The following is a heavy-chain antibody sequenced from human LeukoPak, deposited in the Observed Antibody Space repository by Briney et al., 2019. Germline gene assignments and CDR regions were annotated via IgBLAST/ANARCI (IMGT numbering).Heavy chain of an antibody. D-gene: IGHD3-22*01. CDR3: ARSYDSSGYTYFDY. Sequence: ASVKVSCKASGYTFTSYAMHWVRQAPGQRLEWMGWINAGNGNTKYSQKFQGRVTITRDTSASTAYMELSSLRSEDTAVYYCARSYDSSGYTYFDYWGQGTLVTVSS. CDR1: GYTFTSYA. CDR2: INAGNGNT. V-gene: IGHV1-3*01. J-gene: IGHJ4*02.